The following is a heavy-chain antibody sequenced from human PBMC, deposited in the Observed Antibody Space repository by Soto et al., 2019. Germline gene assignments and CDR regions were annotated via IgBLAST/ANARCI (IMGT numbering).Heavy chain of an antibody. CDR3: ATLTGSQ. D-gene: IGHD3-9*01. Sequence: GPTLVNPTQTLTLTCSFSGFSLTANGVGVGWVRQPPGLALEWLAMVYWDDDKHYSASLRSRLSITKDTSKSQVVLTMTNMDPVDTGTYYWATLTGSQWGQGALVTVSS. V-gene: IGHV2-5*02. CDR1: GFSLTANGVG. CDR2: VYWDDDK. J-gene: IGHJ4*02.